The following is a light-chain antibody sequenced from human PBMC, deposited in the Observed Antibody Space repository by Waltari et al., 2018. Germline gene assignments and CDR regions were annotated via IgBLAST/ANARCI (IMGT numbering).Light chain of an antibody. Sequence: DIQMTQSPSTLSASVGDRVTIACRASQSISNWLAWYQQRPGKAPKLLIYKAFSLESGVPSRFSGSGSGTEFTRNITSLQPDDFATYYCQLYNSYSYTFGQGTKLEIK. V-gene: IGKV1-5*03. J-gene: IGKJ2*01. CDR3: QLYNSYSYT. CDR2: KAF. CDR1: QSISNW.